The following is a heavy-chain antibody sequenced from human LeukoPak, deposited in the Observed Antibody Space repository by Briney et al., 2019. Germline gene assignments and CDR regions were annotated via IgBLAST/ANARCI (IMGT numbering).Heavy chain of an antibody. CDR1: GYTFTPYY. V-gene: IGHV1-2*02. D-gene: IGHD2-21*02. J-gene: IGHJ4*02. CDR3: ARDKYCGGDCYSSIFDY. Sequence: ASVNVSCKASGYTFTPYYMHWVRQAPGQGLEWMGWINPNSGGTNYAQKFQGRVTMTRDTSISTAYMELSRLRSDDTAVYYCARDKYCGGDCYSSIFDYWGQGTLVTVSS. CDR2: INPNSGGT.